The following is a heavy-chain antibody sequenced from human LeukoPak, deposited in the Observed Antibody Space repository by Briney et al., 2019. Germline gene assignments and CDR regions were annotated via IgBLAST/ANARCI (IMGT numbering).Heavy chain of an antibody. CDR3: ARQTSASTTFDY. D-gene: IGHD1-26*01. J-gene: IGHJ4*02. Sequence: GGSLRLSCAASGFTFSTYAMSWVRQAPGKGLEWVSAISGSGDSTYYADSVKGRFTISSDNSKNTLYLQMNSLRAEDTAVYYCARQTSASTTFDYWGQGTLVTVST. V-gene: IGHV3-23*01. CDR2: ISGSGDST. CDR1: GFTFSTYA.